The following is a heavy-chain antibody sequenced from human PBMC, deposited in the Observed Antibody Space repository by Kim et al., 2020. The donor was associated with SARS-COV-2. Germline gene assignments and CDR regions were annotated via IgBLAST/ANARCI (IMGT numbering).Heavy chain of an antibody. J-gene: IGHJ4*02. D-gene: IGHD3-9*01. Sequence: NYAQKLQGRVTMTTDTSTSTAYMELRSLRSDDTAVYYCARRPLTGYYPDYWGQGTLVTVSS. V-gene: IGHV1-18*01. CDR3: ARRPLTGYYPDY.